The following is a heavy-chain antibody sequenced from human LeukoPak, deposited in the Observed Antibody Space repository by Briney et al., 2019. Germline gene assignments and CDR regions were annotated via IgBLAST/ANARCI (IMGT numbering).Heavy chain of an antibody. CDR3: ARDGDTVTTVEYFQH. V-gene: IGHV3-21*01. Sequence: GGSLRLSCAASGFTFSSYSMNWVRQAPGKGLEWVSSISSSSSYIYYADSVKGRFTISRDNAKNSLYLQVNSLRAEDTAVYYCARDGDTVTTVEYFQHWGQGTLVTVSS. D-gene: IGHD4-17*01. CDR2: ISSSSSYI. J-gene: IGHJ1*01. CDR1: GFTFSSYS.